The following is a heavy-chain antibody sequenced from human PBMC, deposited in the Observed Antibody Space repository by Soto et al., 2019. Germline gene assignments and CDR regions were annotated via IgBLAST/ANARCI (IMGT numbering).Heavy chain of an antibody. CDR3: ARCTVDTIVTSGWCHYLDP. D-gene: IGHD6-19*01. CDR1: GFTFSTYA. V-gene: IGHV3-23*01. J-gene: IGHJ5*02. CDR2: VRGSGETT. Sequence: PGGSLRLSCSASGFTFSTYAMSWVRQAPGKGLEWVSAVRGSGETTYYADSVRGRFTISRDNSKNTLYLQMNSLRAEDTAIYFCARCTVDTIVTSGWCHYLDPWGQGTLVTVSS.